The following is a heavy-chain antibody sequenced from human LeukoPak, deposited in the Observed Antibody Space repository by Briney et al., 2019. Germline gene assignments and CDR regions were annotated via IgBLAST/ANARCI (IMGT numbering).Heavy chain of an antibody. J-gene: IGHJ4*02. V-gene: IGHV1-69*04. CDR2: IIPILGIA. Sequence: SVKVSCKASGGTFSCYAISWVRQAPRQGLEWMGRIIPILGIANYAQKFQGRVTITADKSTSTAYMELSSLRSEDTAVYYCARDRVLFDYWGQGTLVTVSS. D-gene: IGHD3-10*01. CDR3: ARDRVLFDY. CDR1: GGTFSCYA.